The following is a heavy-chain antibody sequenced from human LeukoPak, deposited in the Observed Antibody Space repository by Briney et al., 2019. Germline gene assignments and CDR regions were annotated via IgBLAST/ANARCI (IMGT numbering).Heavy chain of an antibody. CDR2: ISGSDGST. J-gene: IGHJ4*02. Sequence: GGSLRLSCAASGFSFRSCPMSWVRQAPGKGLEWVSTISGSDGSTYYADSVKGRFTISRDNSKNTLYLQMNSLRAEDTAVYYCAKEKRVGVTPPYFDYWGQGTLVTVSS. CDR1: GFSFRSCP. D-gene: IGHD1-26*01. V-gene: IGHV3-23*01. CDR3: AKEKRVGVTPPYFDY.